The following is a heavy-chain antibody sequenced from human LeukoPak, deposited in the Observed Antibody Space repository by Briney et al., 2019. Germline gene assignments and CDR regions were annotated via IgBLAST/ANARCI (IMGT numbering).Heavy chain of an antibody. CDR1: GYTFTGYY. V-gene: IGHV1-2*02. D-gene: IGHD3-3*01. Sequence: ASVKVSCKASGYTFTGYYMHWVRQAPGQGLEGMGWINPNSGGTNYAQKFQGRVTMTRDTSISTAYMELSRLRSDDTAVYYCARGGDFWSGYLYYYYMDVWGKGTTVTVSS. CDR3: ARGGDFWSGYLYYYYMDV. CDR2: INPNSGGT. J-gene: IGHJ6*03.